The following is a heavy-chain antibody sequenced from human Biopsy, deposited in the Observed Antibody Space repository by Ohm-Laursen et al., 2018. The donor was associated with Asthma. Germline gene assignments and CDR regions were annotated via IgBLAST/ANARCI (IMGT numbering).Heavy chain of an antibody. D-gene: IGHD3-10*01. Sequence: SVKVSCKPSGYTFNSAGITWVRQAPGQGLEWMGWISVYNGNTKVAQKLQDRVTMITDTSTSTAYMELRSLRSDDTALYFCARAVDYSHYYGIDVWGQGTTVTVS. CDR1: GYTFNSAG. V-gene: IGHV1-18*01. J-gene: IGHJ6*02. CDR2: ISVYNGNT. CDR3: ARAVDYSHYYGIDV.